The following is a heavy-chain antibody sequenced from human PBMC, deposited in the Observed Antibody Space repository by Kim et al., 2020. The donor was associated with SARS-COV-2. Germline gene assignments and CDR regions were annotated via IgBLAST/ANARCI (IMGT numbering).Heavy chain of an antibody. V-gene: IGHV3-23*01. CDR2: ISGAGTT. CDR1: GFTFSSNS. J-gene: IGHJ4*02. CDR3: AKMQGFLDY. Sequence: GGSLRLSCAASGFTFSSNSLSWVRQAPGKGLEWVSAISGAGTTYYADSVKGRFTISRDNVMNTVFLQMNSLRTDDTAVYYCAKMQGFLDYWGQGTLVTVSS.